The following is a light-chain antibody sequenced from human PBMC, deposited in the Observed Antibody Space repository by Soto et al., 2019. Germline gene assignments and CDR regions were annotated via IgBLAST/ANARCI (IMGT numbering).Light chain of an antibody. J-gene: IGLJ1*01. CDR1: SSNIGSNT. CDR3: AAWDGSLNGYV. V-gene: IGLV1-44*01. Sequence: QSVLTQPPSASGTPGQRVAISCSGSSSNIGSNTVSWYQQLPGTAPKLLIYSNNQRPSGVPDRFSGSKSVTSASLAISGLQSEDEADYYCAAWDGSLNGYVFGAGTKLTVL. CDR2: SNN.